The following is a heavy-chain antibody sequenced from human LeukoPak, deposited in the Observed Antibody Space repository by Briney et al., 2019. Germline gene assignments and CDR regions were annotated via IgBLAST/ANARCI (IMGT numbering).Heavy chain of an antibody. CDR1: GGSISSSSYY. Sequence: SETLSLTCTVSGGSISSSSYYWGWIRQPPGKGLEWIGSIYYSGSTYYNPSLKSRVTISVDTSKNQFPLKLSSVTAADTAVYYCARGVRGVLTTNWFDPWGQGTLVTVSS. J-gene: IGHJ5*02. CDR2: IYYSGST. V-gene: IGHV4-39*06. D-gene: IGHD3-10*01. CDR3: ARGVRGVLTTNWFDP.